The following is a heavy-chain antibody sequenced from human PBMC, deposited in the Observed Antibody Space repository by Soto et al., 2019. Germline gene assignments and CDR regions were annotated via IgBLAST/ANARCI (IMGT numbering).Heavy chain of an antibody. V-gene: IGHV1-69*02. CDR3: ASGSAPDVDY. D-gene: IGHD3-10*01. J-gene: IGHJ4*02. CDR2: IIPYLGVI. CDR1: GGSFSKYS. Sequence: QVPLVQSGAEVKKPGSSVKVSCKASGGSFSKYSISWIRQAPGQGLEWMGRIIPYLGVITYAQKFKGRVTISADEFTGTGHMELNSLGSEDTATYFRASGSAPDVDYWGQGSLITVS.